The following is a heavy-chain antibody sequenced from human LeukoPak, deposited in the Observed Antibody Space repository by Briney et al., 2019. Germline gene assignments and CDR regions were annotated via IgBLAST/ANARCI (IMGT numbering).Heavy chain of an antibody. CDR1: GDSVSSNSAA. V-gene: IGHV6-1*01. Sequence: SQTLSLTCALSGDSVSSNSAAWNWIRQSPSRGLEWLGRTYYRSKWYNDYAVSVKSRITINPDTSKNQFSLKLSSVTAADTAVYYCASRYGIVGATDPWGQGTLVTVSS. CDR3: ASRYGIVGATDP. CDR2: TYYRSKWYN. D-gene: IGHD1-26*01. J-gene: IGHJ5*02.